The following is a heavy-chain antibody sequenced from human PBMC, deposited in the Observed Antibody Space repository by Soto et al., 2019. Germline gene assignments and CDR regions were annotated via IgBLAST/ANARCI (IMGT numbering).Heavy chain of an antibody. V-gene: IGHV3-21*01. J-gene: IGHJ6*02. CDR3: ARDRGYDAHDYYYNAMDV. D-gene: IGHD2-15*01. CDR1: GFTFRTYT. Sequence: LRLSCISSGFTFRTYTMNWVRQAPWKGLEWVSGIRGFSPYTFYAESVKGRFTISRDNAKNSLYLQMNSLRAEDTAVYYCARDRGYDAHDYYYNAMDVWGQGTTVTVPS. CDR2: IRGFSPYT.